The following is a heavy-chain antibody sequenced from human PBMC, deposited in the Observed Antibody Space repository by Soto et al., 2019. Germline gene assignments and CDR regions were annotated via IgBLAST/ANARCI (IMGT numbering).Heavy chain of an antibody. CDR1: GGSISSSSYY. V-gene: IGHV4-39*01. J-gene: IGHJ6*02. CDR3: ARRRDTAGYYGIDV. D-gene: IGHD5-18*01. CDR2: IYFSGST. Sequence: QLQLQESGPGLVKPSETLSLTCTVSGGSISSSSYYWGWIRQPPGKGLEWIGSIYFSGSTYYNPSLKRRVTISVETSKEQCSLKLSSVTAADTAVYYCARRRDTAGYYGIDVWGHGTPVTVAS.